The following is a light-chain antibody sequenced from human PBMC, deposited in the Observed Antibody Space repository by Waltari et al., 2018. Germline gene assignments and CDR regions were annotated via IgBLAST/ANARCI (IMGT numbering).Light chain of an antibody. J-gene: IGKJ1*01. V-gene: IGKV1-5*03. Sequence: DIQMTQSPSTLSASVGDRVPITCRASQSITNWLAWYQQKPGKAPKLLIYRASNLESGGPSRFSGSGSGTEFTLTISSLQPDDFATYYCQQYDNYWTFGQGTKVEIK. CDR3: QQYDNYWT. CDR2: RAS. CDR1: QSITNW.